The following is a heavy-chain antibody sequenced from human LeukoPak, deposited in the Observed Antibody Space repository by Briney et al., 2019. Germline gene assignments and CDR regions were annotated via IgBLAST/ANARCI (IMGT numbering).Heavy chain of an antibody. Sequence: GASVKVSCKASGYTFTDYYMHWVRQAPGQGLEWMGWINPNSGGTNYAQTFQGRVTMTRDTSISTAYMELSRLRSDDTAVYYCATKQWLAPPPDSWGQGTPVTVSS. V-gene: IGHV1-2*02. CDR2: INPNSGGT. J-gene: IGHJ4*02. CDR3: ATKQWLAPPPDS. D-gene: IGHD6-19*01. CDR1: GYTFTDYY.